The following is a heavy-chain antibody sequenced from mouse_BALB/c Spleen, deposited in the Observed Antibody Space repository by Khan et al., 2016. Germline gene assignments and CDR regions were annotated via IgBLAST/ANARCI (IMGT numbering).Heavy chain of an antibody. CDR1: RYTITDYV. V-gene: IGHV1-77*01. CDR2: IFPGSGST. Sequence: LQQSGPELVKPGASVKMSCKASRYTITDYVITWVKQRTGQGLEWIGEIFPGSGSTYYHEKFKGKATLTADKSSNTVYMQVSSLTSEDSAVYFCARGLYDGYFWGQGTTLTVSS. J-gene: IGHJ2*01. D-gene: IGHD2-3*01. CDR3: ARGLYDGYF.